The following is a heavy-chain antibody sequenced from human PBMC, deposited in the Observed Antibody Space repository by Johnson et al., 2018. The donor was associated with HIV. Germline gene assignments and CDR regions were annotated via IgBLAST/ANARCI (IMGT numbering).Heavy chain of an antibody. V-gene: IGHV3-30*02. CDR2: IRYDGNNK. Sequence: QVQLVESGGGVVQPGGSLRISCAASGVTFSSYGMHWVRQAPGKGLEGVAFIRYDGNNKYYADSVKGRFTISRDNSKNTLFLQMNSLRAEDTAVYYCASDSSGYDERGEKDAFDIWGQGTMVTVSS. CDR3: ASDSSGYDERGEKDAFDI. J-gene: IGHJ3*02. CDR1: GVTFSSYG. D-gene: IGHD3-22*01.